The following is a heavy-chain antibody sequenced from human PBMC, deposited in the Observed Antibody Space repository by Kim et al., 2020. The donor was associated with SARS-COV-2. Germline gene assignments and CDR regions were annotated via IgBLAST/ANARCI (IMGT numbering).Heavy chain of an antibody. D-gene: IGHD2-21*02. CDR2: MNAGNGNT. J-gene: IGHJ6*02. CDR1: GYTFTSYA. CDR3: ARDPCGGDCYSHYYYGMDV. Sequence: ASVKVSCKASGYTFTSYAMHWVRQAPGQRLEWMGWMNAGNGNTKYSQKFQGRVTITRDTSASTAYMELSSLRSEDTAVYYCARDPCGGDCYSHYYYGMDVWGQGTTVTVSS. V-gene: IGHV1-3*01.